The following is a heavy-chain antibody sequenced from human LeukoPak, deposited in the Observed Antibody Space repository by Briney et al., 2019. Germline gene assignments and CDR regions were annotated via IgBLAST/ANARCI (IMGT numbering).Heavy chain of an antibody. Sequence: PSETLSLTCTVSGGSISSYYWSWIQQPPRKGLEWMGYIYYSGSTNYNPSLKSRVTISVDTSKNQFSLKLSSVTAADTAVYYCASPSYCSGGSCPLDYWGQGTLVTVSS. D-gene: IGHD2-15*01. CDR1: GGSISSYY. J-gene: IGHJ4*02. V-gene: IGHV4-59*01. CDR3: ASPSYCSGGSCPLDY. CDR2: IYYSGST.